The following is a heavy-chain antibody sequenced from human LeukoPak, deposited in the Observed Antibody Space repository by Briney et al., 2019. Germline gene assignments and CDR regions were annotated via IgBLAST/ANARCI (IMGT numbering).Heavy chain of an antibody. J-gene: IGHJ4*02. CDR1: GFTFSSYE. V-gene: IGHV3-48*03. Sequence: GGSLRLSCAASGFTFSSYEMNWVRQAPGKGLEWVSYISSSGSTIYYADSVKGRCTISRDNAKNSLYLQMNSLRAEDTAVYYCARLGGWYNFDYWGQGTLVTVSS. D-gene: IGHD6-19*01. CDR3: ARLGGWYNFDY. CDR2: ISSSGSTI.